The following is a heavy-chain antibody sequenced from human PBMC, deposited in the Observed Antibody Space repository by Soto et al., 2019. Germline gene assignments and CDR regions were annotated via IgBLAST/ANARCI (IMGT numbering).Heavy chain of an antibody. CDR1: GFSLTTTGVG. CDR2: VFWDGGE. CDR3: APGYGSRSWGWKLHS. D-gene: IGHD1-26*01. J-gene: IGHJ4*02. Sequence: QITLRESGPSLVNPTETLTLTCTFSGFSLTTTGVGVGWIRQPPGKALEWLAVVFWDGGELYSPSLKSRFTITTDSSKDHVVLTMTSREPADTATYYCAPGYGSRSWGWKLHSWGQGTLVTVSS. V-gene: IGHV2-5*02.